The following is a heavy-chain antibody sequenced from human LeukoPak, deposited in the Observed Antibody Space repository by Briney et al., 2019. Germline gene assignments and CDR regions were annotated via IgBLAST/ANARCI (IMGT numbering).Heavy chain of an antibody. J-gene: IGHJ4*02. CDR1: GGSISSGGYS. CDR3: ARYYDFWSGPRFDY. Sequence: TLSLTCAVSGGSISSGGYSWSWIRQPPGKGLEWIGYIYHSGSTYYNPSLKSRVTISVDRSKNQFSLKLSSVTAADTAVYYCARYYDFWSGPRFDYWGQGTLVTVSS. D-gene: IGHD3-3*01. CDR2: IYHSGST. V-gene: IGHV4-30-2*02.